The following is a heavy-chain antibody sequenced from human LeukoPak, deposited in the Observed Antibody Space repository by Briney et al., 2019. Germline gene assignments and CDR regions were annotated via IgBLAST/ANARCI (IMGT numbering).Heavy chain of an antibody. CDR3: ARRSAAKDAFDI. Sequence: PGGSLSLSCAASGFTFSSSAMHWVRQTPGKGLEWVAVISYDGSNKYYADSVTGRFTISRDNSKNTLYLQMNSVRAEDTAVYYCARRSAAKDAFDIWGQGTMVTVSS. CDR1: GFTFSSSA. D-gene: IGHD6-25*01. V-gene: IGHV3-30*04. J-gene: IGHJ3*02. CDR2: ISYDGSNK.